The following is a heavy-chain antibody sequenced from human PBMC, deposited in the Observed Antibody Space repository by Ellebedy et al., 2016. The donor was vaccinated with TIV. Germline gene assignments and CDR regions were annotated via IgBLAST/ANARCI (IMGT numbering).Heavy chain of an antibody. Sequence: PGGSLRLSCAASGIAVSRNYISWVRQAPGKGLECVSVTYPAGSTHYAESVKGRFRTYRDNSENTLSLQMNNLRPDDTAIYFCASHYPYADYSDRTEFWGRGTLVTVSS. D-gene: IGHD4-17*01. CDR3: ASHYPYADYSDRTEF. J-gene: IGHJ4*02. V-gene: IGHV3-66*04. CDR1: GIAVSRNY. CDR2: TYPAGST.